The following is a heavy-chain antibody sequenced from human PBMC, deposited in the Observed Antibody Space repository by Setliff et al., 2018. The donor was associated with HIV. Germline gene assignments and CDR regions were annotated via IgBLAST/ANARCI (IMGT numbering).Heavy chain of an antibody. CDR2: INTHSGYP. Sequence: ASVKVSCKASGYSFTSYAVNWVRQAPGQGLEWMGWINTHSGYPSDAQVFTGRFVFSLDASVRTADLQISSLKAEDTAVYSFPRLSPSGAYFLFQYWAQGTHVTVSS. J-gene: IGHJ4*02. D-gene: IGHD4-17*01. CDR3: PRLSPSGAYFLFQY. V-gene: IGHV7-4-1*02. CDR1: GYSFTSYA.